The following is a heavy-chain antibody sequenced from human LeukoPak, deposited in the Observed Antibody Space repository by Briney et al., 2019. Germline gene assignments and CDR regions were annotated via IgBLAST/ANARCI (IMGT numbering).Heavy chain of an antibody. J-gene: IGHJ4*02. CDR3: TTVTRSYDFGY. V-gene: IGHV3-15*01. CDR2: IKIKTDGGTT. Sequence: PGGSLRLSCAASGFTFSNAWMSWVRQAPGKGLEWVGRIKIKTDGGTTDYAAPVKGRFTISRDDSKNTLYLQMNSLKTEDTAVYYCTTVTRSYDFGYWGQGTLVTVSS. CDR1: GFTFSNAW. D-gene: IGHD3-3*01.